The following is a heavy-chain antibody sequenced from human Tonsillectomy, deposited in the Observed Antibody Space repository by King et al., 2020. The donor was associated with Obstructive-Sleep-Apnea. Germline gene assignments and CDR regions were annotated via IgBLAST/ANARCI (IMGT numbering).Heavy chain of an antibody. Sequence: VQLQESGPGLVKPSEALSLTCAVSGGSVSSHYWSWIRQPPGGGLEWIGWIYYNGGTNYSPSLRSRVAMSADTSKNQVSLKLSSVTAADTAVYYCARGRLIAAAGIDWGQGTLVTVSS. V-gene: IGHV4-59*02. CDR1: GGSVSSHY. CDR3: ARGRLIAAAGID. D-gene: IGHD6-13*01. J-gene: IGHJ4*02. CDR2: IYYNGGT.